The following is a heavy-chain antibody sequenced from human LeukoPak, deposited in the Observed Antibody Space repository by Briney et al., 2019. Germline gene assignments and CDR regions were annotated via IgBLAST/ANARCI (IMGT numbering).Heavy chain of an antibody. CDR1: GGSISTNY. J-gene: IGHJ4*02. V-gene: IGHV4-4*07. D-gene: IGHD3-22*01. CDR3: ARGGFDGSGYYLFDY. Sequence: PSETLSLTCTVSGGSISTNYWSWIRQPAGKGLEWIGRIYNSGNTNYSPSLESRVTMSADTSKNQFSLKLSSVTAADTAVYYCARGGFDGSGYYLFDYWGQGTLVTVSS. CDR2: IYNSGNT.